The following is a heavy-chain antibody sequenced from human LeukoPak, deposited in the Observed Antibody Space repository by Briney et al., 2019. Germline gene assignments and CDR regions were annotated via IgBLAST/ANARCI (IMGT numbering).Heavy chain of an antibody. CDR2: ISSTGAYI. D-gene: IGHD6-13*01. V-gene: IGHV3-21*01. J-gene: IGHJ4*02. CDR1: GFSFSTYS. Sequence: GGSLRLSCVASGFSFSTYSMDWVRQAPGKGLEWVSSISSTGAYIYYADSLKGRFTISRDNAKNSLYLQMNSLRADDTAVYYCARGLAAAGTRGPYWGQGTLVTVSS. CDR3: ARGLAAAGTRGPY.